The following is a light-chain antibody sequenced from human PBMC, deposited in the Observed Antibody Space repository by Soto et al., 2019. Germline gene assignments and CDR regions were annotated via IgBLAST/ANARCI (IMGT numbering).Light chain of an antibody. V-gene: IGLV1-40*01. Sequence: QSVVTQPPSVSGAPGQTVTISCTGSSSNLGAGYGVHWYQQLPGSAPKLLIYDDNNRPSGVPERFSGSKSGTSASLAITGLQAEDEADYYCQSHDSSLSARFGGGTQLTVL. J-gene: IGLJ7*01. CDR1: SSNLGAGYG. CDR2: DDN. CDR3: QSHDSSLSAR.